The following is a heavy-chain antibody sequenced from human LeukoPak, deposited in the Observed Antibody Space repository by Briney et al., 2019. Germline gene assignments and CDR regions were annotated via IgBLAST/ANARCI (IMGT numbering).Heavy chain of an antibody. V-gene: IGHV3-30-3*01. CDR1: GFTFSSYA. J-gene: IGHJ4*02. CDR2: ISYDGSNK. D-gene: IGHD2-8*01. Sequence: GRSLRLSCAASGFTFSSYAMRWVRQAPGKGLEWAAVISYDGSNKYYADSVKGRFTISRDNSKNTLYLQMNSLRAEDTAVYYCARGRIGYCTNGVCYTAHAFDYWGQGTLVTVSS. CDR3: ARGRIGYCTNGVCYTAHAFDY.